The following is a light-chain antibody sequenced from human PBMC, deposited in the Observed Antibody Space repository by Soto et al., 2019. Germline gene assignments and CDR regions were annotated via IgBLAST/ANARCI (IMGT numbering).Light chain of an antibody. CDR1: QSLLHSNGYNY. V-gene: IGKV2-28*01. CDR3: MQALQTQYT. Sequence: DIVMTQSPLSLPVTPGEPASISCRYSQSLLHSNGYNYLDWYLQKPGQSPQLLIYLGSNRASGVPDRFSGSGSGTDFTLKISRVEAEDVGVYYCMQALQTQYTFGQGTKLEIK. J-gene: IGKJ2*01. CDR2: LGS.